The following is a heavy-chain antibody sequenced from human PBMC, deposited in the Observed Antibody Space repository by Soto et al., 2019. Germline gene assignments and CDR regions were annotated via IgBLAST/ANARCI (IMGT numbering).Heavy chain of an antibody. CDR3: AKIAITPSSPFDY. CDR2: ISYDGSNK. J-gene: IGHJ4*02. CDR1: GFTFSSYG. D-gene: IGHD2-21*01. Sequence: GGSLGLSCAASGFTFSSYGMHWVRQAPGKGLEWVAVISYDGSNKYYADSVKGRFTISRDNSKNTLYLQMNSLRAEDTAVYYCAKIAITPSSPFDYWGQGTLVTVSS. V-gene: IGHV3-30*18.